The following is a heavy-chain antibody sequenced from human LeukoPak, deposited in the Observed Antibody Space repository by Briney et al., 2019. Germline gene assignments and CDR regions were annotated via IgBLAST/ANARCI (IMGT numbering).Heavy chain of an antibody. J-gene: IGHJ3*01. CDR2: ISYIGST. V-gene: IGHV4-59*11. Sequence: SETLSLTCTVSGGSFTTHYWSWIRQPPGTGLEWIGYISYIGSTNYNPSLKSRVTISIDTSKNEVSLMLTSVTAADTAVYYCASDSISMNAFDAWGQGTMVTVSS. CDR3: ASDSISMNAFDA. D-gene: IGHD3-22*01. CDR1: GGSFTTHY.